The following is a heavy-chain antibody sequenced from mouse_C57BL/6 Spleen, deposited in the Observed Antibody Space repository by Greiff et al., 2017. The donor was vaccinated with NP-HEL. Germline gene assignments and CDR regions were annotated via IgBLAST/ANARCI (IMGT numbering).Heavy chain of an antibody. CDR3: ARTHYYGSSYVGYFDV. CDR2: IDPANGNT. D-gene: IGHD1-1*01. V-gene: IGHV14-3*01. CDR1: GFNIKNTY. J-gene: IGHJ1*03. Sequence: EVQLQQSVAELVRPGASVKLSCTASGFNIKNTYMHWVKQRPEQGLEWIGRIDPANGNTKYAPKFQGKATITADTSPNTAYLQLSSLTSEDTAIYYCARTHYYGSSYVGYFDVWGTGTTVTVSS.